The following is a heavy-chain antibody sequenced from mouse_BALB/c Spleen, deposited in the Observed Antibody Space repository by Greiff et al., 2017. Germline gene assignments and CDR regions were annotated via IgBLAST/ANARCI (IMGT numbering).Heavy chain of an antibody. D-gene: IGHD1-2*01. CDR1: GFTFSDYY. V-gene: IGHV5-4*02. CDR3: ARGYYGYVGWFAY. Sequence: EVKLVESGGGLVKPGGSLKLSCAASGFTFSDYYMYWVRQTPEKRLEWVATISDGGSYTYYPDSVKGRFTISRDNAKNNLYLQMSSLKSEDTAMYYCARGYYGYVGWFAYWGQGTLVTVSA. CDR2: ISDGGSYT. J-gene: IGHJ3*01.